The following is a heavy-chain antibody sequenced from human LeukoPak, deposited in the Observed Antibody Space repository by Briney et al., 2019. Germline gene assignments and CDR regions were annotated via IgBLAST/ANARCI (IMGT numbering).Heavy chain of an antibody. V-gene: IGHV3-33*01. CDR2: IWYDGSNK. CDR1: GFTFSNYG. CDR3: TRGFSGYTYGPDY. J-gene: IGHJ4*02. D-gene: IGHD5-18*01. Sequence: GGSLRLSCAASGFTFSNYGMHWVRQAPGKGLEWVAVIWYDGSNKYYADSVKGRFTISRDNSKNTLYLQMNSLRAEDTAVYYCTRGFSGYTYGPDYWGQGTLVTVSS.